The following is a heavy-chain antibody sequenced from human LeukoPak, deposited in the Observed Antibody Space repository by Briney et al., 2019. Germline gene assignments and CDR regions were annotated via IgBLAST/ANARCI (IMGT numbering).Heavy chain of an antibody. CDR1: GYTFTGYY. J-gene: IGHJ4*02. CDR3: PRALVTMVRGVHNDY. D-gene: IGHD3-10*01. V-gene: IGHV1-2*02. Sequence: ASVNVSCKASGYTFTGYYMHEVRQAPGQGLEGMGWINPNSGGTNYAQKFQGRVTMTRDTSISTAYMKLSRLRSDDTAVYYCPRALVTMVRGVHNDYWGQGTLVTVSS. CDR2: INPNSGGT.